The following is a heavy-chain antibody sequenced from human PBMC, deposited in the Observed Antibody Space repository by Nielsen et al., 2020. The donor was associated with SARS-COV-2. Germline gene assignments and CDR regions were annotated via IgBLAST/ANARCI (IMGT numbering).Heavy chain of an antibody. V-gene: IGHV3-48*01. CDR1: GFTFSSYS. CDR2: ISSSSSTI. D-gene: IGHD1-7*01. J-gene: IGHJ4*02. Sequence: GESLKISCAASGFTFSSYSMNWVRQAPGKGLEWVSYISSSSSTIYYADSVKGRFTISRDNSKNTLYLQMNSLRAEDTAVYYCARDRWNSFDYWGQGTLVTVSS. CDR3: ARDRWNSFDY.